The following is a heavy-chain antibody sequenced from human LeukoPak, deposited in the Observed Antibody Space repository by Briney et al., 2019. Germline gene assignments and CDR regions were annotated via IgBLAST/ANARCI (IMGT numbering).Heavy chain of an antibody. CDR2: IRGSGGST. CDR1: GFTFSTYG. J-gene: IGHJ3*02. V-gene: IGHV3-23*01. Sequence: GGSLRLSCAASGFTFSTYGMSWVRQAPGKGLEWVSGIRGSGGSTYYADSVKGRFTISRDNSRNTLNLQMNSLRAEDTAVYYCAKSQIVGTTRALDIWGQGTMVTVSS. CDR3: AKSQIVGTTRALDI. D-gene: IGHD1-26*01.